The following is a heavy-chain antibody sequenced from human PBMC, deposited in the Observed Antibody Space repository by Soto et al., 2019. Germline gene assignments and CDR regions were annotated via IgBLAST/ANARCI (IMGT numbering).Heavy chain of an antibody. Sequence: PGGSLRLSCAASGFTFSSYWMHWIRQAPGKWLVWVSRINSDGSSTSYADSVKGRFTISRDNAKNTLYLQMNSLRAEDTAVYYCARVADFGSGYYYGMDVWGQGXTVTV. V-gene: IGHV3-74*01. CDR3: ARVADFGSGYYYGMDV. CDR1: GFTFSSYW. CDR2: INSDGSST. D-gene: IGHD3-3*01. J-gene: IGHJ6*02.